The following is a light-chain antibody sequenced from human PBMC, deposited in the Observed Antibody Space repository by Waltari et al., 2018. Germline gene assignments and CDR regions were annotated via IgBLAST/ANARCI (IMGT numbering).Light chain of an antibody. V-gene: IGLV3-21*02. Sequence: SYVLTQPPSASVAPGQPAKTTCEGNNIGDKSVHRYQQRPGQPPASVVFDDSDRPSGIPERFSGANSGNTATLTITRVEAGDEADYYCQVWDSTSDHRVFGGGTKLTVL. CDR3: QVWDSTSDHRV. J-gene: IGLJ3*02. CDR1: NIGDKS. CDR2: DDS.